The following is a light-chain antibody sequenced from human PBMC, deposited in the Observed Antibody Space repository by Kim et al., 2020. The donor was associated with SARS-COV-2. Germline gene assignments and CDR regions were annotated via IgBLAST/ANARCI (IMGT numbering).Light chain of an antibody. CDR2: GAS. J-gene: IGKJ2*01. Sequence: VSPGERATLSCRASQSVRNNLAWYQQTPGQAPRLLIYGASTRATGIPTGFSGSGSGTEFTLVISSLQSEDFAVYYCQQYNNWPPFTFGQGTKLEI. V-gene: IGKV3-15*01. CDR3: QQYNNWPPFT. CDR1: QSVRNN.